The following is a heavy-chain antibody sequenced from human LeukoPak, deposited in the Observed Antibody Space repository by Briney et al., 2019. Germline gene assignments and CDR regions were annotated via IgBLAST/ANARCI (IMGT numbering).Heavy chain of an antibody. J-gene: IGHJ4*02. Sequence: ASVKVSCKASGYTFTGYYMHWVRQAPGQGLEWMGGINPNSGGTNYAQKFQGRITMTRDTSISTAYMELSRLRSDDTAVYYCARGLLGATRWAFGYWGQGTLVTVSS. CDR2: INPNSGGT. CDR3: ARGLLGATRWAFGY. D-gene: IGHD1-26*01. CDR1: GYTFTGYY. V-gene: IGHV1-2*02.